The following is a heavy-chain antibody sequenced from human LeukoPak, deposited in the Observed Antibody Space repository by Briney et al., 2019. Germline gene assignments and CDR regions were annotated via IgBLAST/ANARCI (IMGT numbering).Heavy chain of an antibody. Sequence: SETLSLTCTVSGGSISSSSYYWGWIRQPPGKGLEWIGSIYYSGSTYYNPSLKSRVTISVDTSKNQFSLKLSSVTAADTAVYYCASFRVGSDFWSGYYSGLPDYWGQGTLVTVSS. D-gene: IGHD3-3*01. V-gene: IGHV4-39*07. CDR2: IYYSGST. CDR1: GGSISSSSYY. CDR3: ASFRVGSDFWSGYYSGLPDY. J-gene: IGHJ4*02.